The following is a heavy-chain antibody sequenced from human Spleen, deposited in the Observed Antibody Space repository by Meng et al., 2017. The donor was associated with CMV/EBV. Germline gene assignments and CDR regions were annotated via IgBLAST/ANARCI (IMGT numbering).Heavy chain of an antibody. V-gene: IGHV1-69*05. CDR3: ARGGGYIGLEVVLVPAANLYHYYGMDV. CDR1: GGTFSLYA. CDR2: IIPIFSAT. Sequence: SVKVSCKPSGGTFSLYAFSWVRQAPGQGLEWMGGIIPIFSATHYAQKFQGRVTITTDESTNTAYMELSRLRSEDTAVYYCARGGGYIGLEVVLVPAANLYHYYGMDVWGQGTTVTVSS. D-gene: IGHD2-2*01. J-gene: IGHJ6*02.